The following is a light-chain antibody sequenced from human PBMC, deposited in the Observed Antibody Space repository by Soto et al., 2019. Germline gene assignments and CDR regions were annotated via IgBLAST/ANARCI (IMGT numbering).Light chain of an antibody. J-gene: IGLJ1*01. CDR1: SSDVGGYTY. CDR2: EAN. V-gene: IGLV2-14*01. Sequence: QSVLTQPASVSGCPRQSITISCTGSSSDVGGYTYVSWYQQHPGKAPKLIIYEANNRPSGVSHRFSGSKSGNTASLTISGLQAEDEADYYCSSYTSSSTLYVFGTGTKVTVL. CDR3: SSYTSSSTLYV.